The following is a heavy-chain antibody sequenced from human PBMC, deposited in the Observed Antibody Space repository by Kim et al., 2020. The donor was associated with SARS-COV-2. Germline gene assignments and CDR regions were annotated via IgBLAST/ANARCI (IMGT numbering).Heavy chain of an antibody. D-gene: IGHD5-12*01. V-gene: IGHV3-20*03. Sequence: DCTYYAKSVKGRFTISRDNAKNSLHLHMTNLRGDDTAVYYCASPLASAFDYWGQGTLVTVSS. CDR3: ASPLASAFDY. CDR2: DCT. J-gene: IGHJ4*02.